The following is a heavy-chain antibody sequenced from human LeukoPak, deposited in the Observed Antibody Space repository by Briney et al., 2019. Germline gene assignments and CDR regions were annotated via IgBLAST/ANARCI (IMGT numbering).Heavy chain of an antibody. CDR1: GFTFSIYS. CDR2: ISSSYTYI. Sequence: GGSLRLSCAASGFTFSIYSVTWVRQAPGKGLEWVSSISSSYTYIYYADSMKGRFTISRDNARNSLYLQMNSLRADDTAVYYCARDRSEGHDSSGPLDAFDVWGQGTLVTVSS. J-gene: IGHJ3*01. CDR3: ARDRSEGHDSSGPLDAFDV. D-gene: IGHD3-22*01. V-gene: IGHV3-21*06.